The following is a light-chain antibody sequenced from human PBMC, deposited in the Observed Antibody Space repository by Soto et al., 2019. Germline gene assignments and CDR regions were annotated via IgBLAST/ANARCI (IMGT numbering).Light chain of an antibody. Sequence: DIQMTQSPSTLSASVGDRVTITCRASQTISTWLAWYQQKPGKAPKFLIYDASSLESGVPSRFSGSGSGTEFTLTISSLQPDDFATYYCQQYNSYPYTFGQGTKLEIK. CDR2: DAS. CDR1: QTISTW. CDR3: QQYNSYPYT. J-gene: IGKJ2*01. V-gene: IGKV1-5*01.